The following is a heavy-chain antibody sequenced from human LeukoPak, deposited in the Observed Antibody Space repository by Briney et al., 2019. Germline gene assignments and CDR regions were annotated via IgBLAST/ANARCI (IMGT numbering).Heavy chain of an antibody. CDR3: ARAPVTSCRGAFCYPFDY. Sequence: PGGSLRLSCAASRFTFSSYAMSWVRQAPGKGLEWVAATSSSDPGTYHADSVRGRFTISRDNSKNTLYLQMNRLRVEDAAVYYCARAPVTSCRGAFCYPFDYWGQGTLVTVSS. CDR1: RFTFSSYA. D-gene: IGHD2-15*01. J-gene: IGHJ4*02. V-gene: IGHV3-23*01. CDR2: TSSSDPGT.